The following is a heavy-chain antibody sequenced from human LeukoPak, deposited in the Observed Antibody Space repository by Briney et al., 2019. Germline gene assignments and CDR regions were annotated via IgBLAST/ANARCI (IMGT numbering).Heavy chain of an antibody. J-gene: IGHJ3*02. CDR3: VSNPWSAFGI. V-gene: IGHV3-23*01. CDR2: ISGSGGST. Sequence: GGSLRLSCAASGFTFSSYAMSWVRQAPGKGLEWVSAISGSGGSTYYADSVKGRFTISRDNAKNSLYLQMNSLRAEDTSVYYCVSNPWSAFGIWGQGTMVSVSS. CDR1: GFTFSSYA. D-gene: IGHD1-1*01.